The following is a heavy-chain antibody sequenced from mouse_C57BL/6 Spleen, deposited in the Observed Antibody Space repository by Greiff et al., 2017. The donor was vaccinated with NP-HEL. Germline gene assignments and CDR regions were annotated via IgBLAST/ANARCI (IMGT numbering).Heavy chain of an antibody. D-gene: IGHD2-1*01. CDR1: GYTFTDYY. Sequence: VQLKQSGPELVKPGASVKISCKASGYTFTDYYMNWVKQSHGKSLEWIGDINPNNGGTSYNQKFKGKATLTVDKSSSTAYMELRSLTSEDSAVYYCAREEFYYGNYFDYWGQGTTLTVSS. J-gene: IGHJ2*01. V-gene: IGHV1-26*01. CDR3: AREEFYYGNYFDY. CDR2: INPNNGGT.